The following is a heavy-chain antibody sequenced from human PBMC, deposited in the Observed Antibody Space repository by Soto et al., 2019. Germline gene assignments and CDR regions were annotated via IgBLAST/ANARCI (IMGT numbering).Heavy chain of an antibody. D-gene: IGHD3-16*01. CDR3: ATGGHNDGYNFYHGMDV. Sequence: QVQVVQSGAEVKKPGSSVKVSCKVSGGIFTNNAISWVRQAPGRGLGGLGGVIPLFVTAYYAQIFRGRLRISADGATTTAYMELSGLTSADTAVYFCATGGHNDGYNFYHGMDVWGQGTTVTVS. J-gene: IGHJ6*02. V-gene: IGHV1-69*01. CDR2: VIPLFVTA. CDR1: GGIFTNNA.